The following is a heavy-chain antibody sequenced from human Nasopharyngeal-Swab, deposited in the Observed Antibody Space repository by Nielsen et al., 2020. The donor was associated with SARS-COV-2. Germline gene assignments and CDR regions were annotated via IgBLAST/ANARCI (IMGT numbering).Heavy chain of an antibody. Sequence: ASVKVSCKASGYTFTSYDINWVRQATGQGLEWMGWMNPNSGNTGYAQKFQGRVTMTRNTSISTAYMGLSSLRSEDTAVYYCARTGYSSGWYPAAGAFDIWGQGTMVTVSS. V-gene: IGHV1-8*01. J-gene: IGHJ3*02. CDR2: MNPNSGNT. CDR1: GYTFTSYD. D-gene: IGHD6-19*01. CDR3: ARTGYSSGWYPAAGAFDI.